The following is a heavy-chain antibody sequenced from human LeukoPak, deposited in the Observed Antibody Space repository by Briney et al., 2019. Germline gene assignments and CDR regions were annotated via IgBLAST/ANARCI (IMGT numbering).Heavy chain of an antibody. CDR2: ISNSGNTI. Sequence: GGSLRLSCAASGFTFGDYYMSWIRQAPGKGLEWVSYISNSGNTIKEADSVRGRFTISRDNAQNSLFLQMKSLRADDTAVYYCARYRVITNDYFDSWGQGNLVTVSS. V-gene: IGHV3-11*01. D-gene: IGHD3-16*01. CDR3: ARYRVITNDYFDS. J-gene: IGHJ4*02. CDR1: GFTFGDYY.